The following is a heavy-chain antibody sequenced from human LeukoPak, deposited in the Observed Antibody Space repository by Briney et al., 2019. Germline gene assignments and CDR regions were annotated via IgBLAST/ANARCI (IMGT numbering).Heavy chain of an antibody. CDR1: GGSISSGTYY. D-gene: IGHD1-26*01. CDR3: ARESLGPPYYFDF. V-gene: IGHV4-61*02. J-gene: IGHJ4*02. CDR2: IYTSGRT. Sequence: SQTLSLTCTVPGGSISSGTYYWSWIRQPAGKGLEWIGRIYTSGRTNYNPSLKSRVTVSVDTSKNQFSLKLNSVTAADTAVYYCARESLGPPYYFDFWGQGTLVTVSS.